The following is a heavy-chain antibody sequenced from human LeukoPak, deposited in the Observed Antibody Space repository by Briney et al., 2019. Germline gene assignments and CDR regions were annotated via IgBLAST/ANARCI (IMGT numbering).Heavy chain of an antibody. CDR3: ARHIGTNVVQNWFDP. D-gene: IGHD1-1*01. J-gene: IGHJ5*02. Sequence: SDTLTLTCSVSGGSMSTTNFFWGRVRQPPGGVVLWYGTMYHTGTTYYNPAVKSRVPLSAYTYKNQFSMEQSSVTAADTAVHFCARHIGTNVVQNWFDPWGQGTLVTVSS. CDR2: MYHTGTT. V-gene: IGHV4-39*01. CDR1: GGSMSTTNFF.